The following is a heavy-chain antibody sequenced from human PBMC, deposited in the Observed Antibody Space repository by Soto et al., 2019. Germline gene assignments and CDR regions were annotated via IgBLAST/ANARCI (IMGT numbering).Heavy chain of an antibody. Sequence: PENLSPTCPGPRDSISCSNWSSQDSQPPGKGLEWIGEIYHSGSTNYNPSLKSRVTISVDKSKNQFSLKLSSVTAADTAVYYCARAQLTTVTTDAFDIWGQGTMVTVSS. CDR3: ARAQLTTVTTDAFDI. CDR1: RDSISCSNW. CDR2: IYHSGST. D-gene: IGHD4-17*01. V-gene: IGHV4-4*03. J-gene: IGHJ3*02.